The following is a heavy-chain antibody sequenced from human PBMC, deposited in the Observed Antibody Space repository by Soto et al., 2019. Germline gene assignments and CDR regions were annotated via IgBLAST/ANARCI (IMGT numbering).Heavy chain of an antibody. V-gene: IGHV4-59*01. J-gene: IGHJ5*02. Sequence: QVQLQESGPGLVKPSETLSLTCTVSGASISGYYWSWIRQPPGKGLEWIGYIYYSGSTNYNPSLKSRVTISVDTSKNQFSLKLSSVTAADTAVYYCARDVRLKQLGVWFDPWGQGTLVTVSS. D-gene: IGHD6-6*01. CDR1: GASISGYY. CDR3: ARDVRLKQLGVWFDP. CDR2: IYYSGST.